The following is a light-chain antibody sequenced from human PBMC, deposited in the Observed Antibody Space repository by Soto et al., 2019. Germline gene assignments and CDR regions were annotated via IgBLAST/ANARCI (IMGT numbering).Light chain of an antibody. CDR3: SSYTTSSPYVV. CDR1: TIDVGGYNY. J-gene: IGLJ2*01. CDR2: DVS. V-gene: IGLV2-14*01. Sequence: QSVLTQPASVSGSPGQSITISCTGTTIDVGGYNYVSGYQQHPGKAPKLMIYDVSDRPSGVSNRFSGSKSGNTASLTISGLQAEDEADYYCSSYTTSSPYVVFGGGTKLTV.